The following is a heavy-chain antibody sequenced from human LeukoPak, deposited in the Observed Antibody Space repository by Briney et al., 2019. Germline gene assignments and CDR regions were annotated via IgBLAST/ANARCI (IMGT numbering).Heavy chain of an antibody. CDR1: GYTFTSYG. J-gene: IGHJ4*02. CDR2: INPNSAGT. CDR3: ARGLPAAAGTGPNFDY. V-gene: IGHV1-2*02. D-gene: IGHD6-13*01. Sequence: ASVKVSCKASGYTFTSYGISWVRQAPGQGLEWMGWINPNSAGTNYAQKFQGRVTMTRDTSITTAYMELSSLRSDDTAVYYCARGLPAAAGTGPNFDYWGQGTLVTVSS.